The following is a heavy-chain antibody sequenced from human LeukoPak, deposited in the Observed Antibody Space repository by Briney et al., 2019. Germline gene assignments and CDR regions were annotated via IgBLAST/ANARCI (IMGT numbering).Heavy chain of an antibody. V-gene: IGHV3-23*01. J-gene: IGHJ4*02. CDR1: GFTFSSYG. CDR3: ARDSRWLQFDY. CDR2: IVPSGGTT. D-gene: IGHD5-24*01. Sequence: GGSLRLSCAASGFTFSSYGMNWVRHAPGKGLEWVSGIVPSGGTTYYADSVKGRFTVSRDNSKNTLYLQMNSLRADDTAVYYCARDSRWLQFDYWGQGTLVTVSS.